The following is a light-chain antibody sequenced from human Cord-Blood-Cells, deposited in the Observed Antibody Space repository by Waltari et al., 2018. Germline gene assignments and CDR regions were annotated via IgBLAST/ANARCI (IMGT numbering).Light chain of an antibody. CDR1: TGAVTSGHY. CDR3: LLSYSGARV. J-gene: IGLJ3*02. Sequence: QAVLTQEPSLTVSPGGTVTLTCGSSTGAVTSGHYPYWFQQKPGQASRTLIYDTSNKPSWTPARFSGSLLGGKAALTLSGAQPEDEAEYYCLLSYSGARVFGGGTKLTVL. CDR2: DTS. V-gene: IGLV7-46*01.